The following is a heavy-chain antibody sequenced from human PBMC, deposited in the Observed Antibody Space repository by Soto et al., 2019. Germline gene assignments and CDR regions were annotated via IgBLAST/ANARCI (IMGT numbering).Heavy chain of an antibody. Sequence: GGSLGLSCAASGFTFSSYGIHWVRQAPGKGLWWVGVISYDGSNKYYADSVKGRSTISRDNSKNTLYLQMNSLRAEATAVYYCAKQWELLTTLHYWGQGTLVTVSS. CDR1: GFTFSSYG. CDR2: ISYDGSNK. CDR3: AKQWELLTTLHY. J-gene: IGHJ4*02. D-gene: IGHD1-26*01. V-gene: IGHV3-30*18.